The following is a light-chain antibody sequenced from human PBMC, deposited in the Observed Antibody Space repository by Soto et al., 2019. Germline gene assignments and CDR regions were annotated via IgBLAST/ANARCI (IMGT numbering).Light chain of an antibody. CDR1: QAIRND. CDR2: GSS. V-gene: IGKV1-17*01. J-gene: IGKJ5*01. CDR3: QQANSFPVT. Sequence: DIQMTQSPSSLSASVGDRVTITCRASQAIRNDLAWYQQIPGRAPKRLIYGSSSLQSGVPSRFSGSGSGTEFTLTISSLQPEDFATYYCQQANSFPVTFGQGTRLEIK.